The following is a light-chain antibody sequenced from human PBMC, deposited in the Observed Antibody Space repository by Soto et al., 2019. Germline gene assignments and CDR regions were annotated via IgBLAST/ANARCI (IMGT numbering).Light chain of an antibody. V-gene: IGKV3-15*01. J-gene: IGKJ5*01. CDR1: QSINTK. CDR2: DAS. CDR3: QQYKNWPAIT. Sequence: EIVMTQSPATLSVSPGEGATFSCRASQSINTKIAWYQLKPGQAPRLLIYDASIRATGIPARFSGSGSGTDFTLTISRLEPEDFAVYFCQQYKNWPAITFGQGTRLEI.